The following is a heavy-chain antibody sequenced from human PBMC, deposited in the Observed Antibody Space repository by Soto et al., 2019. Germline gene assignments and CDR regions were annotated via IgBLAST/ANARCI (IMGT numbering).Heavy chain of an antibody. CDR3: AKRTVGWYFDL. Sequence: EVQLLESGGGLVQPGGSLILSCAASGFTFSSYAMSWVRQAPGKGLEWVSVISGSGGSTYYADSVKGRFTSSRDNSKNTLYLQMNSLRAEDTAVYYCAKRTVGWYFDLWGRGTLLTVSP. D-gene: IGHD4-17*01. V-gene: IGHV3-23*01. CDR1: GFTFSSYA. J-gene: IGHJ2*01. CDR2: ISGSGGST.